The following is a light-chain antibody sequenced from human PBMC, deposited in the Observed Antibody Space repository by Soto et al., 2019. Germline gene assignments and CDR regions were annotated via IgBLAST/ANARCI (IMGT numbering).Light chain of an antibody. CDR2: SND. Sequence: QSVLTRPPSASGTPGQRVTFSFSGSSSNIGSNSVNWYQQLPGTAPKLLIYSNDRRPSAVPDRFSGSKSGTSASLAISGLQSEDEADYYCAAWGDSLNGYVFGTGTKVTVL. V-gene: IGLV1-44*01. J-gene: IGLJ1*01. CDR3: AAWGDSLNGYV. CDR1: SSNIGSNS.